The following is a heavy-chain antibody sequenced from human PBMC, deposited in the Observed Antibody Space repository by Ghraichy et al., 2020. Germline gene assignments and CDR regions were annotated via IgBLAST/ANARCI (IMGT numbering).Heavy chain of an antibody. D-gene: IGHD3-3*01. CDR3: ATVAISGNGFDP. V-gene: IGHV1-24*01. J-gene: IGHJ5*02. CDR2: FDPEDGET. CDR1: GYTLTELS. Sequence: ASVKVSCKVSGYTLTELSMHWVRQAPGKGLEWMGGFDPEDGETIYAQKFQGRVTMTEDTSTDTAYMELSSLRSEDTAVYYCATVAISGNGFDPWGQGTLVTVSS.